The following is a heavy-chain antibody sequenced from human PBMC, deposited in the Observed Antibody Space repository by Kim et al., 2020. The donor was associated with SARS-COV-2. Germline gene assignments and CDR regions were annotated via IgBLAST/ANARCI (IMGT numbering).Heavy chain of an antibody. V-gene: IGHV3-30*07. D-gene: IGHD3-9*01. CDR3: GVPGDYNAYNALDY. J-gene: IGHJ4*02. Sequence: YTASVEGRFTVSRGHSKNTLFLQVNSLRSDDTAVYYCGVPGDYNAYNALDYWGQGTLVTVSS.